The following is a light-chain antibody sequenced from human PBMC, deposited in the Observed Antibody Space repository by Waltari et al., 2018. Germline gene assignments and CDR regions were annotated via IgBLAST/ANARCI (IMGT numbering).Light chain of an antibody. CDR3: MIWHSSASV. V-gene: IGLV5-45*03. CDR1: SGLNVGTYR. CDR2: YKSDSDK. J-gene: IGLJ2*01. Sequence: QAVLTQPSSLSASPGASASLTCTLRSGLNVGTYRIYWYQQKQGSPHQYLLRYKSDSDKQPCSGVPLRFAGSKDASANAGILLLSGLHSEYEADYYCMIWHSSASVFGGGTKLTVL.